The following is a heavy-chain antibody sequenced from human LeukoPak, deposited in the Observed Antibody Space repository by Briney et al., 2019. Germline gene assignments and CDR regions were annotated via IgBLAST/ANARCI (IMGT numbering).Heavy chain of an antibody. CDR3: AGRTIEVTIDY. CDR1: GFNVRSNY. V-gene: IGHV3-66*01. J-gene: IGHJ4*02. Sequence: QAGGSLRLSCADFGFNVRSNYMSWVRQAPGKGLEWVSINISGSTYYADSVKGRFTISRDNSKNTLYLQMNSLRAEDTAVYYCAGRTIEVTIDYWGQGTLVTVSS. D-gene: IGHD4-11*01. CDR2: NISGST.